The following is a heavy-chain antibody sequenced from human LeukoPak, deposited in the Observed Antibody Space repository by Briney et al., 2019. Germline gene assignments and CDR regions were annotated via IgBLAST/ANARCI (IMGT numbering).Heavy chain of an antibody. CDR3: AKEPREYCSSTSCPNWFDT. J-gene: IGHJ5*02. V-gene: IGHV3-23*01. Sequence: GGSLRLSCAASGFTFNNYAMSWVRQAPGKGLEWVSAISASGGTTYYADSVKGRFTISRDDSENTLFLQMNSLRAEDTAVYYCAKEPREYCSSTSCPNWFDTWGQGTLVTVSS. D-gene: IGHD2-2*01. CDR1: GFTFNNYA. CDR2: ISASGGTT.